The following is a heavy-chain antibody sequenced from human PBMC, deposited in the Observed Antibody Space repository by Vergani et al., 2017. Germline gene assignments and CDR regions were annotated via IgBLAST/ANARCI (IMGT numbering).Heavy chain of an antibody. CDR1: GYTFTSYG. D-gene: IGHD4-23*01. CDR3: ARDLNAYGGKDWFDP. Sequence: QVQLVQSGAEVKKPGASVKVSCKASGYTFTSYGISWVRQAPGQGLEWMGWISAYNGNTNYAQKLQCRVTMTKDTSTSTAYMELRSLRSDDTAVYYCARDLNAYGGKDWFDPWGQGTLVTVSS. V-gene: IGHV1-18*01. CDR2: ISAYNGNT. J-gene: IGHJ5*02.